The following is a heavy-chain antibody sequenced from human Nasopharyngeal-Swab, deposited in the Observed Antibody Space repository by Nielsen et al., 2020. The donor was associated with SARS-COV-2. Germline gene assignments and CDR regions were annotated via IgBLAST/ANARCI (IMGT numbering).Heavy chain of an antibody. J-gene: IGHJ6*02. Sequence: GESLKISCAASGFTFSSYSMNWVRQAPGKGLEWVSYISSSSSTIYYADSVKGRFTISRDNAKNSLYLQMNSLRDEDTAVYYCARDRRYSYVRFGYYYGMDVWGQGTTVTVSS. V-gene: IGHV3-48*02. CDR2: ISSSSSTI. CDR3: ARDRRYSYVRFGYYYGMDV. D-gene: IGHD5-18*01. CDR1: GFTFSSYS.